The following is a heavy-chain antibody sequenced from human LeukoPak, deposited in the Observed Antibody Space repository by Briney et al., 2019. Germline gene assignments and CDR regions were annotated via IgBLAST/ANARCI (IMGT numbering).Heavy chain of an antibody. J-gene: IGHJ4*02. CDR1: GGTFSSYA. V-gene: IGHV1-69*05. CDR3: ARGLSDIVATIYCFDY. D-gene: IGHD5-12*01. Sequence: SVKVSCKASGGTFSSYAISWVRQAPGQGLEWMGGIIPIFGTASYAQKFQGRVTITTDESTSTAYMELSSLRSEDTAVYYCARGLSDIVATIYCFDYWGQGTLVTVSS. CDR2: IIPIFGTA.